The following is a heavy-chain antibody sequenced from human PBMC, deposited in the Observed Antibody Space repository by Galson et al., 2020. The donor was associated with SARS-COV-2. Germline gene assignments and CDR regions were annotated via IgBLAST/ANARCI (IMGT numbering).Heavy chain of an antibody. CDR1: GFSLSTSGMC. Sequence: SGPPLVKPTQTLTLTCTFSGFSLSTSGMCVIWIRQTPGKALDWLARIDWDDDKYYSTSLKTRLTISKDTSKNQVVLTMTNMDPVDTATYYCARMLTTVTAYDYWGQGTLVTVSS. D-gene: IGHD4-17*01. CDR3: ARMLTTVTAYDY. V-gene: IGHV2-70*11. J-gene: IGHJ4*02. CDR2: IDWDDDK.